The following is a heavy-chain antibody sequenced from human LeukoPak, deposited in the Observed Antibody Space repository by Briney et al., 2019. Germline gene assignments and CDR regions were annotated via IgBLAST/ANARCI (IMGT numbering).Heavy chain of an antibody. V-gene: IGHV3-21*01. CDR2: ISSSSGYI. J-gene: IGHJ3*02. D-gene: IGHD1-26*01. CDR1: GFTFSSYS. Sequence: PGGSLRLSCAASGFTFSSYSMNWVRQAPGKGLEWVSSISSSSGYIYYADSVNGRFTISRDNAENSLYLQMNSLRVEDTAVYYCARAKTYSGSYNDAFDIWGQGTMVTVSS. CDR3: ARAKTYSGSYNDAFDI.